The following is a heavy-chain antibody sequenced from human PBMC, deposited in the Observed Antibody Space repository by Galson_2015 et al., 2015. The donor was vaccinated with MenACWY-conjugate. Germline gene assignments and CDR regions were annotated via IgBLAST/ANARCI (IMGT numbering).Heavy chain of an antibody. Sequence: KVSCKASGYTFTSYGISWVRQAPGQGLEWMGWISAYNGNTNYAQKLQGRVTMTTDTSTSTAYMELRSLRSDDTAVYYCARDVDDNPDGHYFDYWGQGTLVTVSS. CDR1: GYTFTSYG. J-gene: IGHJ4*02. D-gene: IGHD1-14*01. CDR3: ARDVDDNPDGHYFDY. CDR2: ISAYNGNT. V-gene: IGHV1-18*01.